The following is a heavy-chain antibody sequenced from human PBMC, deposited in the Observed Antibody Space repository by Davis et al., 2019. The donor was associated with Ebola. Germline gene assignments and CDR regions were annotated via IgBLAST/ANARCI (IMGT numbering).Heavy chain of an antibody. D-gene: IGHD6-19*01. CDR3: ATCGFCVSSSGIDY. Sequence: GESLKISCEASGFTFTNYAMSWVRQGPGQGLEWVAGISGAGYNTYHADSVKCRFTISRDNSKNTLYLHMNSLSADDTAVYYCATCGFCVSSSGIDYRGQGTLVTVSS. CDR2: ISGAGYNT. CDR1: GFTFTNYA. J-gene: IGHJ4*02. V-gene: IGHV3-23*01.